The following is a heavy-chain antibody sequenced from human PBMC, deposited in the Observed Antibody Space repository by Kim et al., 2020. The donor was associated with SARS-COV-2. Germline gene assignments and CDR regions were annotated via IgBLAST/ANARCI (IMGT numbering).Heavy chain of an antibody. CDR2: IYYSGST. V-gene: IGHV4-59*08. Sequence: SETLSLTCTVSGGSISSYYWSWIRQPPGKGLEWIGYIYYSGSTNYNPSLKSRVTISVDTSKNQFSLKLSSVTAADTAVYYCARHRQGLVYYYYGMDVWG. CDR1: GGSISSYY. CDR3: ARHRQGLVYYYYGMDV. J-gene: IGHJ6*02. D-gene: IGHD6-19*01.